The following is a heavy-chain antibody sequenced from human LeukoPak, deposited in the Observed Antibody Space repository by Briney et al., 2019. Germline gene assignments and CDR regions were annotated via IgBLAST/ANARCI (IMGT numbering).Heavy chain of an antibody. CDR2: ISPYNGNT. CDR3: ARDSASVWPGSSGWSNWFDP. V-gene: IGHV1-18*01. D-gene: IGHD6-19*01. J-gene: IGHJ5*02. CDR1: GYTYGSYG. Sequence: ASVKVSCKASGYTYGSYGVSWVRQAPGQGLEWMAWISPYNGNTNYAQKFQGRVTMTTDTSTSTAYMELRSLRADDTAVYYCARDSASVWPGSSGWSNWFDPWGQGTLVTVSS.